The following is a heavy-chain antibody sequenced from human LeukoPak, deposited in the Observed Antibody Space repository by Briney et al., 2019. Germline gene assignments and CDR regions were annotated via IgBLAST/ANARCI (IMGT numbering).Heavy chain of an antibody. J-gene: IGHJ4*02. CDR3: AKSQGFKRVVGAYY. V-gene: IGHV3-23*01. D-gene: IGHD1-26*01. CDR1: GFTFSSYA. CDR2: ISSSGGDT. Sequence: GGSLRLSCAASGFTFSSYAMSWVRQTPGKGLEWVSTISSSGGDTYYADSVKGRFTISRDNSKNTLYLQMNSLRAEDTAVYYCAKSQGFKRVVGAYYWGQGTLVTVSS.